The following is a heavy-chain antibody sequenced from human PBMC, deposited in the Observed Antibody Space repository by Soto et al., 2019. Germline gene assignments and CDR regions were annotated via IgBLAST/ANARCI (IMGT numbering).Heavy chain of an antibody. CDR2: IYYSGST. CDR1: GASISSYY. Sequence: PSETLSLTCTVSGASISSYYWSWIRQPPGKGLEWIGYIYYSGSTNYNPSLKSRATVSVDTSKNQFSLKLTSVTAADTAVYYCARAPSDFGVVINHYFDDWGQGTLVTVSS. J-gene: IGHJ4*02. V-gene: IGHV4-59*01. CDR3: ARAPSDFGVVINHYFDD. D-gene: IGHD3-3*01.